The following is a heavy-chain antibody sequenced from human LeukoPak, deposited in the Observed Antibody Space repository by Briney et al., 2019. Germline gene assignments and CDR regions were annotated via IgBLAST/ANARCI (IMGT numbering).Heavy chain of an antibody. CDR1: GFIFSSYS. J-gene: IGHJ4*02. CDR2: LSDAGIRI. D-gene: IGHD6-6*01. V-gene: IGHV3-23*01. CDR3: ANTHCDSSPIVWNF. Sequence: PGGSLRLSCAASGFIFSSYSMSWVRQAPGKGLEWVSGLSDAGIRIFYSDSVRGRFTVSRDNSKNTLYLQMDSLRAEDTAVYYCANTHCDSSPIVWNFWGQGTLVTVSS.